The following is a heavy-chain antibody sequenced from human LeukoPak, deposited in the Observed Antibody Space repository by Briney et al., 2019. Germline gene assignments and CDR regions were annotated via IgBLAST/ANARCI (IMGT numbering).Heavy chain of an antibody. Sequence: GGSLRLSCAASGFTFSSYGMSWVRQAPGKGLEWVSAISGSGGSTYYADSVKGRFTISRDNSKNTLYLQMNSLRAEDTAVYYCAKDSHYYGSGDYDYWGQGTLVTVSS. J-gene: IGHJ4*02. CDR3: AKDSHYYGSGDYDY. CDR2: ISGSGGST. V-gene: IGHV3-23*01. CDR1: GFTFSSYG. D-gene: IGHD3-10*01.